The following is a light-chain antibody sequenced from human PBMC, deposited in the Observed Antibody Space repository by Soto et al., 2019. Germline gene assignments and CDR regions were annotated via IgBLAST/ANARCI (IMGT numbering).Light chain of an antibody. CDR3: QQSHTTPFT. J-gene: IGKJ4*01. V-gene: IGKV1-39*01. CDR1: QNISNY. CDR2: VVS. Sequence: DIQLTQSPSSLSAFVGDRVTITCRASQNISNYLNWYQQKPGKAPRLLIYVVSHLQSGVPSRFGGSGSGTEFTLTISSLQPDDFAIYYCQQSHTTPFTFGGATKVDIK.